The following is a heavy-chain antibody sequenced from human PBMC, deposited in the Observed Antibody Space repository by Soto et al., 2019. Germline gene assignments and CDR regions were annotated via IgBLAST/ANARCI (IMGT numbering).Heavy chain of an antibody. CDR3: ARVVAYCGGDCYSWSVWFDP. J-gene: IGHJ5*02. CDR1: GYTFTRYG. D-gene: IGHD2-21*01. V-gene: IGHV1-18*01. Sequence: QVQLVQSGAEVKKPEASVKVSCKASGYTFTRYGISWVRQAPGQGLEWMGWISAYNGNTNYAQKLQGRVTMTTDTSTSTAYMELRSLRSDDTAVYYCARVVAYCGGDCYSWSVWFDPWGQGTLVTVSS. CDR2: ISAYNGNT.